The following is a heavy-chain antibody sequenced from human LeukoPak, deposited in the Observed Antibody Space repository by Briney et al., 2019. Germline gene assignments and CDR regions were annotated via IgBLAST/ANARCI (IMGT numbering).Heavy chain of an antibody. D-gene: IGHD2-2*01. CDR2: IYHTGSA. V-gene: IGHV4-38-2*01. Sequence: SETLSLTCGVSNYCISSGSYWSWIRQPPGKGLEWIGSIYHTGSAYYSSSLQSRVTISVDTSKNQFSVKLSSVTAADTAVYYCARANDRGGTSPLDYWGQGTLVTVSS. CDR3: ARANDRGGTSPLDY. CDR1: NYCISSGSY. J-gene: IGHJ4*02.